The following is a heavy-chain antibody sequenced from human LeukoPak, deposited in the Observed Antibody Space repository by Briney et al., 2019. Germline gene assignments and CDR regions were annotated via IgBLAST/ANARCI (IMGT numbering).Heavy chain of an antibody. V-gene: IGHV3-30*18. CDR1: GFTFSSYG. CDR2: ISYDGSNK. CDR3: AKTRYGSSSHVPDY. D-gene: IGHD3-10*01. Sequence: GGSLRLSCAASGFTFSSYGMHWVRQAPGKGLEWVAVISYDGSNKYYADSVKGRFTISRDNSKNTQYLQMNSLRAEDTAVYYCAKTRYGSSSHVPDYWGQGTLVTVSS. J-gene: IGHJ4*02.